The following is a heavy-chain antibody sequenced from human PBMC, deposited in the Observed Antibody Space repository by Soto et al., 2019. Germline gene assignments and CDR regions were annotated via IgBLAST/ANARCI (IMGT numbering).Heavy chain of an antibody. Sequence: GGSLRLSCAASGFTFSSYGMHWVRQAPGKGLEWVAVISYDGSNKYYADSVKGRFTISRDKSKNTLYLQMSSRRAEDAALYYGAEARGGFWSGYFDFWGQGTLVTVSS. D-gene: IGHD3-3*01. V-gene: IGHV3-30*18. CDR2: ISYDGSNK. CDR1: GFTFSSYG. J-gene: IGHJ4*01. CDR3: AEARGGFWSGYFDF.